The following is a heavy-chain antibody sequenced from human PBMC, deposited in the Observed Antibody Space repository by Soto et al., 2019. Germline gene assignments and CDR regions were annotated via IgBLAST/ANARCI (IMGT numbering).Heavy chain of an antibody. V-gene: IGHV1-69*01. CDR2: IIPIFGTA. J-gene: IGHJ4*02. CDR1: GGTFSSYA. CDR3: ARDIMGYYDSSGYYYGGFDY. D-gene: IGHD3-22*01. Sequence: QVQLVQSGAEVKKPGSSVKVSCKASGGTFSSYAISWVRQAPGQGLEWMGGIIPIFGTANYAQKFQGRVTITADESTSSSYMQLSSLRSEDTAVYYCARDIMGYYDSSGYYYGGFDYWGQGTLDTVSS.